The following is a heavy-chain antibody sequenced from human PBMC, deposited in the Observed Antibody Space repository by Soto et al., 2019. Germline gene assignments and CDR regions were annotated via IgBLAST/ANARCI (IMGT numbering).Heavy chain of an antibody. Sequence: KTSETLSLTCAVSGGSISSGGYSWSWIRQPPGKGLEWIGYIYHSGSTYYNPSLKSRVTISVDRSKNQFSLKLSSVTAADTAVYYCARNVYDFWSGYPHFDYWGQGTLVTVSS. V-gene: IGHV4-30-2*01. J-gene: IGHJ4*02. CDR3: ARNVYDFWSGYPHFDY. D-gene: IGHD3-3*01. CDR1: GGSISSGGYS. CDR2: IYHSGST.